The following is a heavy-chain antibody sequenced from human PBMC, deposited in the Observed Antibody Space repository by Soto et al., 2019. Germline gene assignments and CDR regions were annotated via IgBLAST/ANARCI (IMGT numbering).Heavy chain of an antibody. J-gene: IGHJ4*02. Sequence: GGSLRLSFAASGFTFSSYSMNWVRQAPGKGLGWVSYISSSSSTIYYADSVKGRFTITRDNAKNSLYLQMNSLRAEDTAVYYCARGEYSSGWIPHFDYWGQGTLVTVSS. CDR2: ISSSSSTI. V-gene: IGHV3-48*04. CDR3: ARGEYSSGWIPHFDY. CDR1: GFTFSSYS. D-gene: IGHD6-19*01.